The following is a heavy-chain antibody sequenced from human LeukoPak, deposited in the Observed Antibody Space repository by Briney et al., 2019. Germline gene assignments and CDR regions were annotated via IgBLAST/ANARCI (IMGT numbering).Heavy chain of an antibody. CDR3: ARIVPICSSTRCYDV. Sequence: GSSVKVSCKASGGTFSSYAISWVRQAPGQGLEWMGGIIPIFGTANYAQKFQGRVTITADESTSTAYMELSSLRSEDTAVYYCARIVPICSSTRCYDVWGKGTTVTVSS. D-gene: IGHD2-2*01. J-gene: IGHJ6*03. V-gene: IGHV1-69*01. CDR1: GGTFSSYA. CDR2: IIPIFGTA.